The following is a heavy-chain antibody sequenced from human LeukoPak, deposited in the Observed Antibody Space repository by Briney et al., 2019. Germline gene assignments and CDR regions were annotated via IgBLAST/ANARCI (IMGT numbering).Heavy chain of an antibody. J-gene: IGHJ4*02. CDR1: GFTFSSYA. Sequence: GGSLRLSCAASGFTFSSYAMSWVRQAPGKGLEWVSAISGSGGSTYYADSVKGRLTISRDNSKNTLYLQMNSLRAEDTAVYYCAKGMDNYDILTGYSFFDYWGQGTLVTVSS. V-gene: IGHV3-23*01. CDR2: ISGSGGST. CDR3: AKGMDNYDILTGYSFFDY. D-gene: IGHD3-9*01.